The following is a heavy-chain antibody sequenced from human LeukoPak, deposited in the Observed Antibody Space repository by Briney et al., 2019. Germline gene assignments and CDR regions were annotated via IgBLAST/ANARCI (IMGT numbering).Heavy chain of an antibody. D-gene: IGHD5-12*01. CDR2: IKQDGSEK. CDR1: GFTFSNYW. V-gene: IGHV3-7*03. J-gene: IGHJ4*02. Sequence: GGSLRLSCAASGFTFSNYWMTWVRQAPGKGLEWVANIKQDGSEKFYVDSVKGRFTISRDNAKNSLYLQMNSLRADDTAVYYCASALIVPTPAPFDFWGQGTLVTVSS. CDR3: ASALIVPTPAPFDF.